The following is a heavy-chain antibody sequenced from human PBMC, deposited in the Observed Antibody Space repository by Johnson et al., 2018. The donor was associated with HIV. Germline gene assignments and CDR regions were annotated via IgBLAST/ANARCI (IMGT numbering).Heavy chain of an antibody. V-gene: IGHV3-13*01. CDR3: AREYSSLSQGAFDI. D-gene: IGHD6-6*01. CDR2: IGTAGDT. J-gene: IGHJ3*02. Sequence: VQLVESGGGVVQPGRSLRLSCAASVFTFSSYGMHWVRQATGKGLEWVSAIGTAGDTSYPGSVKGRFTISRDNSKNTLYLQMNSLRAEDTAVYYCAREYSSLSQGAFDIWGQGTMVTVSS. CDR1: VFTFSSYG.